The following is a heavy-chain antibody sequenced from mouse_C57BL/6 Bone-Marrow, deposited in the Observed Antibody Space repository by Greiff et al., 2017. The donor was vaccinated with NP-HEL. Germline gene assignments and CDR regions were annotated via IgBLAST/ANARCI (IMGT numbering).Heavy chain of an antibody. CDR3: ARSFYYDYDWFAY. D-gene: IGHD2-4*01. Sequence: DVQLVESGGGLVKPGGSLKLSCAASGFTFSSYTMSWVRQTPEKRLEWVATIRGGGGNTYYPDSVKGRFTISRDNAKNTLYLQMSSLRSEDTALYYCARSFYYDYDWFAYWGQGTLVTVSA. V-gene: IGHV5-9*01. CDR1: GFTFSSYT. J-gene: IGHJ3*01. CDR2: IRGGGGNT.